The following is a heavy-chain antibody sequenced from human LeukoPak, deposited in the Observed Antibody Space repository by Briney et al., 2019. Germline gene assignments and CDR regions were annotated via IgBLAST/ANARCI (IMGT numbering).Heavy chain of an antibody. J-gene: IGHJ4*02. CDR3: AKDRYQLLRVCDF. CDR1: GFTFGSYA. V-gene: IGHV3-23*01. D-gene: IGHD2-2*01. CDR2: ISDSGGST. Sequence: PGGSLRLSCAASGFTFGSYAMSWVRQAPGKGLEWVSAISDSGGSTYYADSVKGRFSISRDNSKNTLYLQMDSLRAEDTAVYYCAKDRYQLLRVCDFWGQGTLVSVSS.